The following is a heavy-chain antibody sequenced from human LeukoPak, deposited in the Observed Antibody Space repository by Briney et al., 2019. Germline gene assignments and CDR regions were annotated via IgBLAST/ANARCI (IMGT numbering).Heavy chain of an antibody. Sequence: GGSLRLSCAASGFTFSSYNMNWVRQAPGKGLEWVSSISSSSTYIYYADSVKGRFTISRDNDKNSLFLQMNSLGDEDTALYYCARAEARVEKYFQHWGQGTLVTVSS. D-gene: IGHD3-3*01. CDR2: ISSSSTYI. V-gene: IGHV3-21*01. CDR3: ARAEARVEKYFQH. J-gene: IGHJ1*01. CDR1: GFTFSSYN.